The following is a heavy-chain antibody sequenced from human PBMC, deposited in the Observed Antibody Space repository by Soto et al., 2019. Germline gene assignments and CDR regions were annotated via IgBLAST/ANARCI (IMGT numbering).Heavy chain of an antibody. J-gene: IGHJ6*02. CDR3: ATDSGSDAEYYYGMDV. CDR1: GGSISSSNW. V-gene: IGHV4-4*02. Sequence: QVQLQESGPGLVKPSGTLSLTCAVSGGSISSSNWWSWVRQPPGKGLEWIGEIYHSGSTNYNPSHTRRVTISVDKSKHQFSLKLSSVTAADTAVYYCATDSGSDAEYYYGMDVWGQGTTVTVSS. CDR2: IYHSGST. D-gene: IGHD1-26*01.